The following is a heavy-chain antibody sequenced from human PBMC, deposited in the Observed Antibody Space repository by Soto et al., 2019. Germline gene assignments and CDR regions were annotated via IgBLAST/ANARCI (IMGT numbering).Heavy chain of an antibody. CDR2: IFYSGST. J-gene: IGHJ6*02. V-gene: IGHV4-39*01. CDR1: GGSISSSSYY. D-gene: IGHD5-18*01. Sequence: SETLSLTCTVSGGSISSSSYYWGWIRQPPGKGLEWIGSIFYSGSTYYNPSLKSRVTISVDTSKNQFSLKLSSVTAADTAIYYCVCIFSGGYGYGFYYYGMDVWGQGNTVTVSS. CDR3: VCIFSGGYGYGFYYYGMDV.